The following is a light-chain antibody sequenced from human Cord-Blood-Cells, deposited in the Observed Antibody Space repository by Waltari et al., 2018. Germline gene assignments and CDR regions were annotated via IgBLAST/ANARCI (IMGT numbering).Light chain of an antibody. CDR3: QQSYSTPWT. CDR2: AAS. J-gene: IGKJ1*01. Sequence: DIQITKSPPSLPASVGDRVTITCRASQSISSYLNWYQQKPGKAPKLLIYAASSLQSGVPSRFSGSGSGTDFTLTNSSLQPEDFATYYGQQSYSTPWTFGQGTEVEIK. V-gene: IGKV1-39*01. CDR1: QSISSY.